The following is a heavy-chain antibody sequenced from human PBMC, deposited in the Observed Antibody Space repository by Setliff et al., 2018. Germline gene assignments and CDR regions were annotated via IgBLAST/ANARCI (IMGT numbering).Heavy chain of an antibody. Sequence: GGSLRLSCTASGFTLTNAWINWVRQAPGKGLQWVSSVSGSGMTRDYTDSVKGRFTVSRDSSQNMVNLQMNSLRAEDTAVYYCARDLGNWFDSWGQGTVVTVSS. CDR3: ARDLGNWFDS. CDR1: GFTLTNAW. CDR2: VSGSGMTR. J-gene: IGHJ5*01. D-gene: IGHD3-16*01. V-gene: IGHV3-23*01.